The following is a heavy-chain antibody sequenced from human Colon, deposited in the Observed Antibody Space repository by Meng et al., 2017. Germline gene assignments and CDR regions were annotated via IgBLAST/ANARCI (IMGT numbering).Heavy chain of an antibody. D-gene: IGHD3-3*01. Sequence: EVQLLESGVGLVQPGGSLRLSCAASGFTFSSYWMHWFPQAPGKGLVWVSRIKYDGSTISYADSVKGRFTISRDNDKNTLYLQMNSLRVEDTAVYYCARDYWSAGDYWGQGTLVTVAS. CDR2: IKYDGSTI. CDR3: ARDYWSAGDY. V-gene: IGHV3-74*01. J-gene: IGHJ4*02. CDR1: GFTFSSYW.